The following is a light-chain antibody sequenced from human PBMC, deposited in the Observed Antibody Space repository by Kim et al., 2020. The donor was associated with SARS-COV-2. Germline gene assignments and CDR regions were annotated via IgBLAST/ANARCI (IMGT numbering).Light chain of an antibody. CDR3: NSRDSNDNVV. CDR1: SLRSYY. V-gene: IGLV3-19*01. CDR2: GKT. J-gene: IGLJ2*01. Sequence: VALGQTVSITCQGDSLRSYYATWYQRKPGQTPILVIYGKTNRPSGIPDRFSGSSSGNTASLTITGTQAGDEADYYCNSRDSNDNVVFGGGTQLTVL.